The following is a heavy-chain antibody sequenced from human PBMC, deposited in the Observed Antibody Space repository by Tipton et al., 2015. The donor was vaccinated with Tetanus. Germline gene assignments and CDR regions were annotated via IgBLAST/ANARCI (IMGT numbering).Heavy chain of an antibody. CDR2: IYNIART. D-gene: IGHD5-18*01. CDR3: ARASQRTFEF. V-gene: IGHV4-61*08. Sequence: GLVKPSETLSLTCAVSGGSIRSGDYSWNWIRQPPGKGLEWIGNIYNIARTNYNPSLRSRVTMSVDTSKNQFYLQLSSVTAADTAVYFCARASQRTFEFWGQGTLVAVSS. J-gene: IGHJ4*02. CDR1: GGSIRSGDYS.